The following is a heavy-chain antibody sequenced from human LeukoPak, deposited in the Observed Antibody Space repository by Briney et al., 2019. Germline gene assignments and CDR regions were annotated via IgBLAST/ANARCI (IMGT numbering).Heavy chain of an antibody. J-gene: IGHJ6*03. CDR2: IYYSGST. CDR1: GGSISSYY. D-gene: IGHD5-24*01. Sequence: SETLSLTCTVSGGSISSYYWSWIRQPPGKGLEWIGYIYYSGSTNYNPSLKSRVTISVDTSKNQFSLKLSSVTAADTAVYYCARQRGGYRLLARYYYYYMDVWGKGTTVTVSS. V-gene: IGHV4-59*01. CDR3: ARQRGGYRLLARYYYYYMDV.